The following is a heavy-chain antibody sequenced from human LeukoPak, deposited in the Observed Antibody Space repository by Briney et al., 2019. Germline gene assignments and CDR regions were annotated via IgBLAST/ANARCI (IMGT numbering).Heavy chain of an antibody. D-gene: IGHD3-22*01. CDR3: AQQREVVTKYFQH. CDR1: GGSISSSN. V-gene: IGHV3-21*01. J-gene: IGHJ1*01. Sequence: ETLSLTCTVSGGSISSSNCYWGWIRQPPGKGLEWVSSISSSGSYISYADSVKGRFTISRDNAKNSLYLQMNSLRAEDTAVYYCAQQREVVTKYFQHWGQGTLVTVSS. CDR2: ISSSGSYI.